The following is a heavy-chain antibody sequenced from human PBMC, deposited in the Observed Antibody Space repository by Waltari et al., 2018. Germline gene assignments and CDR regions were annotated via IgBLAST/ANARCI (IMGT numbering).Heavy chain of an antibody. CDR2: IYWDDDK. CDR3: AHSGHFWSGFYVDYYFDY. CDR1: GFSLRTSGVS. Sequence: QITLKESGPPLVKPTQTLTLTCTFSGFSLRTSGVSVGWFRQPPGKALEWLALIYWDDDKRYRPSLRGRLTITKDTSKNQVVLTMTNMDPVDTATYYCAHSGHFWSGFYVDYYFDYWGQGTLVTVSS. D-gene: IGHD3-3*02. J-gene: IGHJ4*02. V-gene: IGHV2-5*02.